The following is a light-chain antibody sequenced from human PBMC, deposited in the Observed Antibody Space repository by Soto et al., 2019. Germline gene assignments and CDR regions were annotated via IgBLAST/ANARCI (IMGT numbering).Light chain of an antibody. V-gene: IGKV1-12*01. Sequence: DIQMIQSPSSVSASVGDRVTITCRASQAISSWLAWYQQKPGKAPKLLSYAASSLHSGVPSRFSGSGSGTDFTLTISSLQPEDFATYYCQQADSFPFTFGPGTKVDIK. CDR1: QAISSW. CDR2: AAS. J-gene: IGKJ3*01. CDR3: QQADSFPFT.